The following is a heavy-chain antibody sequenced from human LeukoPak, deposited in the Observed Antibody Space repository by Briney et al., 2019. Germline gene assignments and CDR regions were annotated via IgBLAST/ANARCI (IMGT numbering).Heavy chain of an antibody. D-gene: IGHD2-21*01. Sequence: GGSLRLSCAASGFTFNTYAMSWVRQGPGKGLEWVSGVSGSGSNTYYADSVKGRFTISRDNSKNTLYLEMNSLRAEDTAVYYCARDRCGDICFYGLDVWGQGTTVIVSS. CDR1: GFTFNTYA. CDR2: VSGSGSNT. J-gene: IGHJ6*01. CDR3: ARDRCGDICFYGLDV. V-gene: IGHV3-23*01.